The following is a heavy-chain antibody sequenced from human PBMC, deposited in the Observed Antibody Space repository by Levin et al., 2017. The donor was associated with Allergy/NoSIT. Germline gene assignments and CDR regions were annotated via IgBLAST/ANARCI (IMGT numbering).Heavy chain of an antibody. CDR3: ARSRRGNSYGSGSHWFDP. V-gene: IGHV2-70*01. J-gene: IGHJ5*02. CDR1: GFSLSTSTMC. Sequence: SGPTLVKPTQTLTLTCTFSGFSLSTSTMCVTWIRQPPGKALEWLALIDWEDDKYYTTSLKTRLTISQDTSKNQVLLTMTNMDPVDTATYYCARSRRGNSYGSGSHWFDPWGQGTLVTVSS. CDR2: IDWEDDK. D-gene: IGHD3-10*01.